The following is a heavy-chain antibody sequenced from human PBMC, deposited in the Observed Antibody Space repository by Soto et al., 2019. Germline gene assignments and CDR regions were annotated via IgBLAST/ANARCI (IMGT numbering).Heavy chain of an antibody. V-gene: IGHV3-74*01. CDR3: VRRDCSGDTCNPRP. J-gene: IGHJ5*02. CDR1: GFTFSSYW. CDR2: INSDGSNT. Sequence: EVQLVESGGGLVQPGGSLRLSRAASGFTFSSYWMHWVSKAPGKGLVWVSRINSDGSNTHYADSVKGRFTISRDNAKNTLYLQMNSLRAEDTAVYYCVRRDCSGDTCNPRPWVQGTLVTVSS. D-gene: IGHD2-15*01.